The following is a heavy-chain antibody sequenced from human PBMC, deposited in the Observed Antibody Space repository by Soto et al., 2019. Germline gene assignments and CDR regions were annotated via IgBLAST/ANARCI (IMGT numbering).Heavy chain of an antibody. CDR3: VKGRSALSGGSQYYFDY. D-gene: IGHD2-15*01. V-gene: IGHV3-23*01. J-gene: IGHJ4*02. CDR2: VSGTGGNT. CDR1: GFTFSTYA. Sequence: GGSLRLSCAASGFTFSTYAMSWVRQAPGKGLEWVSGVSGTGGNTYYADSVKGRFTISRDNSKGMLYVQMNSLRAEDTALYFCVKGRSALSGGSQYYFDYWGQGTLVTVSS.